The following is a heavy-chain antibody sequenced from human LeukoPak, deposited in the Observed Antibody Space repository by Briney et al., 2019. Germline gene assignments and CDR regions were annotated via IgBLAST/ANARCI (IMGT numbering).Heavy chain of an antibody. Sequence: SQTLSLTCTVSGGSISSGSYYWSWIRQPAGKGLEWIGRIYASGSTNYNPSLKSRVTISVDTSKNQFSLKLSSVTAADTAVYYCARDSPYYYDSSGYYARAEYFQHWGQGTLVTVSS. CDR2: IYASGST. D-gene: IGHD3-22*01. CDR1: GGSISSGSYY. V-gene: IGHV4-61*02. CDR3: ARDSPYYYDSSGYYARAEYFQH. J-gene: IGHJ1*01.